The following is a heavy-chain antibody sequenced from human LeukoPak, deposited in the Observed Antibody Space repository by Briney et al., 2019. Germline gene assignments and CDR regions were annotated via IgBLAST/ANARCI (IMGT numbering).Heavy chain of an antibody. CDR3: ARGEYQLLNWYFDL. Sequence: PSETLSLTCAVYGGSFSGYYWRLIRQPPGKGLEWIGEINHSGSTNYNPSLKSRVTISVDTSKNQFSLKLSSVTAADTAVYYCARGEYQLLNWYFDLWGRGTLVTVSS. V-gene: IGHV4-34*01. D-gene: IGHD2-2*01. CDR1: GGSFSGYY. J-gene: IGHJ2*01. CDR2: INHSGST.